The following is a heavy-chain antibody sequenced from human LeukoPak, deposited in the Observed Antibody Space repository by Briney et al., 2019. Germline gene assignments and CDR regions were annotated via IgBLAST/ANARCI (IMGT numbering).Heavy chain of an antibody. CDR3: ARGEAAGS. Sequence: GGSLRLSCAASGFTFSSYAMHWVRQAPGKGLEWVAVISYDGSNKYYADSVKGRFTISRDNSKSTLYLQMNSLRAEDTAVYYCARGEAAGSWGQGTLVTVSS. V-gene: IGHV3-30-3*01. CDR2: ISYDGSNK. J-gene: IGHJ4*02. D-gene: IGHD6-13*01. CDR1: GFTFSSYA.